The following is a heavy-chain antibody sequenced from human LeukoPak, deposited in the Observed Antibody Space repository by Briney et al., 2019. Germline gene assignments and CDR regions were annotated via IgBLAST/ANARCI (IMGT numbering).Heavy chain of an antibody. Sequence: PSETLSLTCTVSGGSISSYYWSWIRQPPGKGLEWIGYIYYSGSTNYNPSLKSRVTISVDTSKNQFSLKLSSVTAADTAVYYCARDTYPTYSSSWSDAFDIWGQGTMVTVSS. D-gene: IGHD6-13*01. CDR3: ARDTYPTYSSSWSDAFDI. J-gene: IGHJ3*02. CDR2: IYYSGST. CDR1: GGSISSYY. V-gene: IGHV4-59*01.